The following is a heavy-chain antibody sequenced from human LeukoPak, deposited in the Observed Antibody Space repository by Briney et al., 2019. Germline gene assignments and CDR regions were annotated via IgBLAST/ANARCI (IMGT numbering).Heavy chain of an antibody. CDR1: GFTFDDYA. J-gene: IGHJ4*02. D-gene: IGHD6-19*01. CDR2: ISGDGGST. CDR3: ARDRWLDY. Sequence: GGSLRLSCAASGFTFDDYAMHWVRHAPGKGLEWVSLISGDGGSTYYADSVKGRFTISRDNARNSLFLQMDSLRAEDTAVYYCARDRWLDYWGQGTLVTASS. V-gene: IGHV3-43*02.